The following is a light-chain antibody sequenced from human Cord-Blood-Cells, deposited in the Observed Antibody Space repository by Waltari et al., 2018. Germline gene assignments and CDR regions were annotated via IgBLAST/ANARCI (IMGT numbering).Light chain of an antibody. V-gene: IGLV2-8*01. J-gene: IGLJ2*01. CDR1: SSDVGGYNY. CDR3: SSYAGSNKV. Sequence: QSALTQPPSASGSPGQSVTISCPGTSSDVGGYNYFSWYQQHPGKAPKLMIYEVSKRPPGVPDRFSGSKSGNTASLTVSGLQAEDEADYYCSSYAGSNKVFGGGTKLTVL. CDR2: EVS.